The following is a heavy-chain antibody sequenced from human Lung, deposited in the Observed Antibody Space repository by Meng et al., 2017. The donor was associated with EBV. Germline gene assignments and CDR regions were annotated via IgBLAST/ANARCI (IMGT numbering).Heavy chain of an antibody. V-gene: IGHV3-33*01. J-gene: IGHJ2*01. Sequence: VEVVGSGGGLVKPGGSLRLSRTASGFSFSSYAMHWVRQAPGKGLEWVTIIWYDGSKKHYADSVRGRFTISRDNSKNTLHLQMNSLRVEDTAVYYCARGATSVFDLWGRGTLVTVSS. CDR1: GFSFSSYA. CDR3: ARGATSVFDL. CDR2: IWYDGSKK.